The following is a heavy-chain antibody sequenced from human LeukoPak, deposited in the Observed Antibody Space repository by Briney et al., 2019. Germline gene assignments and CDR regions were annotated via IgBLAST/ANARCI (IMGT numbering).Heavy chain of an antibody. J-gene: IGHJ6*03. CDR3: ARGPYTSGYDYFYYYYYMDV. CDR2: ISYDGNDK. Sequence: GGSLRLSCAASGITFSNYGMHWVRQAPGKGLEWMAVISYDGNDKYYVDSVKGRFTVSRDNSKNTLYLQMNSLRAEDTAVYYCARGPYTSGYDYFYYYYYMDVWGKGTTVTVSS. CDR1: GITFSNYG. V-gene: IGHV3-30*03. D-gene: IGHD5-12*01.